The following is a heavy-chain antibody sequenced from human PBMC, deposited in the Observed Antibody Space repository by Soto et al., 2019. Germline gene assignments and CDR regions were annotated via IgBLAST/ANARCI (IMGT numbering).Heavy chain of an antibody. CDR1: GLTFNSYA. D-gene: IGHD3-10*01. Sequence: PSGFLRLSCAASGLTFNSYAMSWARQAPGKGLEWVSAISGSGGSTYYADSVKGRFTISRDNSKNTLYLQMNSLRAEDTAVYYCAKDIWFGESFRGYYYYGMDVWGQGTTVTVSS. CDR3: AKDIWFGESFRGYYYYGMDV. J-gene: IGHJ6*02. CDR2: ISGSGGST. V-gene: IGHV3-23*01.